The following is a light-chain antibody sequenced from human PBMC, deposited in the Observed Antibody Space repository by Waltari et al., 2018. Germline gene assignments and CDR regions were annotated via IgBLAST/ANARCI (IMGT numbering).Light chain of an antibody. Sequence: HELTQPPSVSVSPGQTARITCSGDILSTHYTYWFQQKPGQAPVLVIFKDTGRPSGIPERFSGSSSGTTVTLTISEVQADDEADYYCQSTDSTETFVEFGGGTKLTVV. CDR2: KDT. V-gene: IGLV3-25*03. CDR3: QSTDSTETFVE. J-gene: IGLJ2*01. CDR1: ILSTHY.